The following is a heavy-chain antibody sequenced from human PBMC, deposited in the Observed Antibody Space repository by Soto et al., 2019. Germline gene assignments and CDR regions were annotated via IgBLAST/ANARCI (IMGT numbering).Heavy chain of an antibody. J-gene: IGHJ4*02. CDR2: INHSGST. CDR3: ARGLTVRRGSGRMYYFDY. D-gene: IGHD3-10*01. Sequence: SETLSLTCAVYGGSFSGYYWSWIRQPPGKGLEWIGEINHSGSTNYNPSLKSRVTISVDTSKNQFSLKLSSVTAADTAVYYCARGLTVRRGSGRMYYFDYWGQGTLVTVSS. V-gene: IGHV4-34*01. CDR1: GGSFSGYY.